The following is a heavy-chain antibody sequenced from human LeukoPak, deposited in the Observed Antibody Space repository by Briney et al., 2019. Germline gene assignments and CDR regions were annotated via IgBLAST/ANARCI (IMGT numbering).Heavy chain of an antibody. D-gene: IGHD6-13*01. V-gene: IGHV3-23*01. Sequence: GGSLRLSCAASGFTVSSNYMSWVRQAPGKGLEWVSAISGSGGSTYYADSVKGRFTISRDNSKNTLYLQMNSLRAEDAAVYYCAKGAPYSSSRQVLDYWGQGTLVTVSS. CDR2: ISGSGGST. J-gene: IGHJ4*02. CDR1: GFTVSSNY. CDR3: AKGAPYSSSRQVLDY.